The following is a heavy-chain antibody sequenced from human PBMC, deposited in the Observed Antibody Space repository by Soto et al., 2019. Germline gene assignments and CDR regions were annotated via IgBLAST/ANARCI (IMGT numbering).Heavy chain of an antibody. CDR3: LQPRLG. CDR1: GFTFSTYW. Sequence: PGGSLRLSCAASGFTFSTYWMSWVRQAPGKGLEWVANIKEDGSEKYYLDSVKGRFTISRDNAKNSLFLQMNSLRAEDAAVYYCLQPRLGWGQGTLVTVSS. J-gene: IGHJ1*01. CDR2: IKEDGSEK. V-gene: IGHV3-7*01.